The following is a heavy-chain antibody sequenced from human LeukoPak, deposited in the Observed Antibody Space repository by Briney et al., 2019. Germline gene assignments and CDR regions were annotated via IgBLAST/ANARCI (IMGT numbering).Heavy chain of an antibody. V-gene: IGHV1-18*01. D-gene: IGHD6-6*01. Sequence: GASVEVSCKASGYTFTTYGINWVRQAPGQGLEWMGWISAYNGNTNYAQNLQGRATLTTDTSASTAYMELRSLRSDDTAVYYCARDLIAARPGWFDPWGQGTLVIVSS. J-gene: IGHJ5*02. CDR2: ISAYNGNT. CDR3: ARDLIAARPGWFDP. CDR1: GYTFTTYG.